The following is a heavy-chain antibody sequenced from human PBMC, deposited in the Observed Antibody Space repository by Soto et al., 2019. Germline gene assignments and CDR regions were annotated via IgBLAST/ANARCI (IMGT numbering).Heavy chain of an antibody. D-gene: IGHD3-10*01. J-gene: IGHJ4*02. CDR1: GYTFTSYD. Sequence: ASVKVSCKASGYTFTSYDINWVRQATGQGLEWMGWMNPNSGNTGYAQKFQGRVTMTRNTSISTAYMELSSLRSEDTAVYYCARSLFGITMVRGVIITGYWGQGTLVTVSS. CDR2: MNPNSGNT. CDR3: ARSLFGITMVRGVIITGY. V-gene: IGHV1-8*01.